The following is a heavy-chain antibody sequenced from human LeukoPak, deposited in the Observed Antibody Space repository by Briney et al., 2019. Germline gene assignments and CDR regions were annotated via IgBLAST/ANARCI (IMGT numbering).Heavy chain of an antibody. J-gene: IGHJ6*02. CDR1: GYTFTGHY. CDR2: INPNNGGT. V-gene: IGHV1-2*02. Sequence: ASVKVSCKASGYTFTGHYMHWVRQAPGQGLEWMGWINPNNGGTDYAQKFQGRVTMTRDTSISTAYMELSRLRSDDTAVYYCARDHVVVPGGYEAHYYGMEVWGQGTTVTVSS. D-gene: IGHD2-2*01. CDR3: ARDHVVVPGGYEAHYYGMEV.